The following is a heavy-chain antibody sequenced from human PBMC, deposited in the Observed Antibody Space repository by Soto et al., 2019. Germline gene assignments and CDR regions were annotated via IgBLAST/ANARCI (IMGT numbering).Heavy chain of an antibody. D-gene: IGHD2-15*01. Sequence: SVKVSCKASGGTFSSYAISWVRQAPGQGLEWMGVTIPELGTSNYAQRFQGRVTITVDKATNTAYLNLTTLTSEDTAIYFWARTPMPRIDYWGQGTLVTVSS. CDR3: ARTPMPRIDY. J-gene: IGHJ4*02. CDR2: TIPELGTS. CDR1: GGTFSSYA. V-gene: IGHV1-69*10.